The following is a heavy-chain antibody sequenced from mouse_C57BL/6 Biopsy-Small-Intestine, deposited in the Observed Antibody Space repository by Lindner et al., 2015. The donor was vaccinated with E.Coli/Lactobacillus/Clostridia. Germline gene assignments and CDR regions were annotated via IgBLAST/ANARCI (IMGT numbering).Heavy chain of an antibody. Sequence: SVKVSCKASGYTFTSYAMHWVRQAPGQRLEWMGWINAGNANTKYSQKFQGRVTITRDTSASTAYMELSSLRSEDTAVYYCARDLGSSGIFDYWGQGTLVTVSS. D-gene: IGHD3-3*01. V-gene: IGHV1-84*02. CDR1: GYTFTSYA. CDR3: ARDLGSSGIFDY. CDR2: INAGNANT. J-gene: IGHJ4*01.